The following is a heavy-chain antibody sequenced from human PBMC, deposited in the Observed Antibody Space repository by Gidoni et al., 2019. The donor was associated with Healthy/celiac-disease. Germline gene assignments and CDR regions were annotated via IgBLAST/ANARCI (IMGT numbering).Heavy chain of an antibody. D-gene: IGHD6-25*01. Sequence: QVQLQESGPGLVKPSQTLSLTCTVSGGSISSGSYYWSWIRQPAGKGLEWIGRIYTSGSTNYNPSLKSRVTISVDTSKNQFSLKLSSVTAADTAVYYCARSYSAGVSDAFDIWGQGTMVTVSS. CDR3: ARSYSAGVSDAFDI. V-gene: IGHV4-61*02. CDR1: GGSISSGSYY. CDR2: IYTSGST. J-gene: IGHJ3*02.